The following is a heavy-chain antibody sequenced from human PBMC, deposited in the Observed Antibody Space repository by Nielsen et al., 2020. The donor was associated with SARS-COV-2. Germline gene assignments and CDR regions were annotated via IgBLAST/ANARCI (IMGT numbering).Heavy chain of an antibody. Sequence: SETLSLTCAVYGGSFSGYYWNWIRQPPGKGLEWIGEIHPSGNTNYNPSLESRVTMSLDTSKNQFSLRLISVTAADTAVYYCAAVGYFDYWGQGTLVTVSS. V-gene: IGHV4-34*01. CDR3: AAVGYFDY. J-gene: IGHJ4*02. CDR2: IHPSGNT. D-gene: IGHD2-15*01. CDR1: GGSFSGYY.